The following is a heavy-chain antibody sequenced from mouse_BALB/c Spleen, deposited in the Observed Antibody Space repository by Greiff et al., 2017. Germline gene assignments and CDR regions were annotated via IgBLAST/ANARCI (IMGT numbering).Heavy chain of an antibody. CDR1: GYTFTSYY. CDR3: TRLDDYDRAY. V-gene: IGHV1S81*02. Sequence: QVQLQQSGAELVKPGASVKLSCKASGYTFTSYYMYWVKQRPGQGLEWIGEINPSNGGTNFNEKFKSKATLTVDKSSSTAYMQLSSLTSEDSAVYYCTRLDDYDRAYWGQGTLVTVSA. J-gene: IGHJ3*01. D-gene: IGHD2-4*01. CDR2: INPSNGGT.